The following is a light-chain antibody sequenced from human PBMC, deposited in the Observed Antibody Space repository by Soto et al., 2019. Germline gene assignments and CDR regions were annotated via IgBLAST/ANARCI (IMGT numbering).Light chain of an antibody. V-gene: IGKV3-11*01. CDR2: DAS. Sequence: EIVLTQSPATLSLSPGERATLSCRASQSVSSYLAWYQQKPGQAPRLLIYDASNMATGIPARFSGIESGTDFTLTISSLEPEDFAVYYCQQRSNWPPTFGGGTKVEIK. CDR3: QQRSNWPPT. CDR1: QSVSSY. J-gene: IGKJ4*01.